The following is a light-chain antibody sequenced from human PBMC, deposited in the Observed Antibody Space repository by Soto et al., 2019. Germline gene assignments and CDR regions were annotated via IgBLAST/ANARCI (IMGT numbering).Light chain of an antibody. CDR2: RNN. V-gene: IGLV1-47*01. CDR3: AAWDDSLSGHVV. CDR1: SSNIGSNY. J-gene: IGLJ2*01. Sequence: QSVLTQPPSASGTPGQRVTISCSGSSSNIGSNYVYWYQQLPGTAPKLLIYRNNQRPSGVPDRFSGSKSGTSASLAISGLRSEDEADYYCAAWDDSLSGHVVFGGVTKLTV.